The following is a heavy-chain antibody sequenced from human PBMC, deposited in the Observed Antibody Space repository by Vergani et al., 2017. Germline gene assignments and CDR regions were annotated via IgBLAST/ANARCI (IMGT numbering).Heavy chain of an antibody. CDR3: ARETDTGSSVSYNYYAMDV. CDR1: GFTFSDHY. Sequence: QVQLVESGGGVVQPGTSLRLSCAASGFTFSDHYMSWVRQAPGKGLEWISYMSSGDSIYYADSVKGRFTVSRENTKNTLYLQMNSLRAEDTAVYYCARETDTGSSVSYNYYAMDVWGQGTTVSVSS. CDR2: MSSGDSI. J-gene: IGHJ6*02. D-gene: IGHD3-9*01. V-gene: IGHV3-11*04.